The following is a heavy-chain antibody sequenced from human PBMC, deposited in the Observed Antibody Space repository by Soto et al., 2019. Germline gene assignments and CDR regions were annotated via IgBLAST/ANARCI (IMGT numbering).Heavy chain of an antibody. CDR1: GGSISSGDYY. D-gene: IGHD2-2*01. CDR2: IYHSGST. V-gene: IGHV4-30-4*01. CDR3: ARAPSDGWFDP. J-gene: IGHJ5*02. Sequence: SETLSLTCTVSGGSISSGDYYWSWIRQPPGKGLEWIGYIYHSGSTYYNPSLKSRVTISVDTSKNQFSLKLSSVTAADTAVYYCARAPSDGWFDPWGQGTLVTVSS.